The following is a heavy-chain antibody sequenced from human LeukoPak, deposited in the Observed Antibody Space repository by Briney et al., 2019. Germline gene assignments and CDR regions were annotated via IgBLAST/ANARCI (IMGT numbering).Heavy chain of an antibody. CDR1: GFTFSIYA. CDR2: ISSSGSTI. Sequence: TGGSLRLSCAASGFTFSIYAMSWIRQAPGKGLEWVSFISSSGSTIYYADSVKGRFTTSRDNAKNSLYLQMNSLRAEDTAVYYCASAHSSGWYYYYYGMDVWGQGTTVTVSS. V-gene: IGHV3-11*01. CDR3: ASAHSSGWYYYYYGMDV. D-gene: IGHD6-19*01. J-gene: IGHJ6*02.